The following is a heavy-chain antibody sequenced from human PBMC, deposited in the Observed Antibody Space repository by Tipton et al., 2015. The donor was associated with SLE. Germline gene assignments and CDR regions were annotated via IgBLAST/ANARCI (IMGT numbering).Heavy chain of an antibody. D-gene: IGHD6-13*01. V-gene: IGHV4-34*01. CDR2: INHSGDT. J-gene: IGHJ4*02. CDR3: ARIGTWYTIDY. Sequence: TLSLTCAVYGGSFSGYYWSWIRQPPGKGLEWIGEINHSGDTNYNPALKSRVTISVDTSKNQFSLKVSSVTAADTAVYYCARIGTWYTIDYWGQGTLVTVSS. CDR1: GGSFSGYY.